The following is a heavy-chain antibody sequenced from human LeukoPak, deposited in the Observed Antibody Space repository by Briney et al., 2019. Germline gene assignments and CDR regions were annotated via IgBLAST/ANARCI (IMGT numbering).Heavy chain of an antibody. CDR1: GFTFSSYA. CDR2: ISGSGGST. CDR3: ARADIFDY. D-gene: IGHD2-15*01. V-gene: IGHV3-23*01. J-gene: IGHJ4*02. Sequence: GGSLRLSCAASGFTFSSYAMTWVRQAPGKGLEWVSAISGSGGSTYYADSVKGRFTISRDNAKNTLYLEMNSLRAEDTAVYYCARADIFDYWGQGSLVTVSS.